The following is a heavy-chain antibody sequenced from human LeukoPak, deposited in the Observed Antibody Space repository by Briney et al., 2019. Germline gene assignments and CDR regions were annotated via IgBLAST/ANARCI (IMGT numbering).Heavy chain of an antibody. J-gene: IGHJ4*02. Sequence: GASVKVSCKASGYTFSSYHIHWVRQAPGQGLEWMGIINPSGGSTTYAQKFQGRVTMTKDTSTSTVYLELSSLRSEDTAVYYCARADSADYYDSSGCIDYWGQGTLVPVSS. V-gene: IGHV1-46*01. CDR2: INPSGGST. D-gene: IGHD3-22*01. CDR3: ARADSADYYDSSGCIDY. CDR1: GYTFSSYH.